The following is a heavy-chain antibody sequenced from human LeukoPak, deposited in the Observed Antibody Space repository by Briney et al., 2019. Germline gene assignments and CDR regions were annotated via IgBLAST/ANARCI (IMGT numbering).Heavy chain of an antibody. CDR3: VRDSDADRDAFDI. CDR1: GDSVSSNSVA. Sequence: SQTLSLNCAISGDSVSSNSVAWNWIRQSPSRGLEWLGRTYYRSKWYNDYAVSVKSRITINPDTSKNQFSLHPNSVTPEDTAVYYCVRDSDADRDAFDIWGQGTMVTVSS. V-gene: IGHV6-1*01. CDR2: TYYRSKWYN. J-gene: IGHJ3*02.